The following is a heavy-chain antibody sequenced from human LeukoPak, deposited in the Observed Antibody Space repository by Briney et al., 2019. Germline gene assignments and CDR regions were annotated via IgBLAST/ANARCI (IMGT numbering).Heavy chain of an antibody. D-gene: IGHD1-26*01. J-gene: IGHJ4*02. CDR2: VWYDGTTK. Sequence: QPGRSLRLSCAASGFNFSSYGMPWVRQAPGKGLEWVALVWYDGTTKHYADSVRGRFTISRDNSKNTLHLQMNGLRAEDTAIYYCAKVPYSGSYHDYFFDSWGQGTLVTVSS. CDR1: GFNFSSYG. V-gene: IGHV3-33*06. CDR3: AKVPYSGSYHDYFFDS.